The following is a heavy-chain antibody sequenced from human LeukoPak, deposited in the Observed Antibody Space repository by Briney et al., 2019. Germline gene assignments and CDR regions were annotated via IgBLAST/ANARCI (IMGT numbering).Heavy chain of an antibody. CDR3: ARQYSYGSRAFDY. V-gene: IGHV3-11*01. D-gene: IGHD5-18*01. CDR2: ISSSGSTI. CDR1: GFTFSDYY. J-gene: IGHJ4*02. Sequence: GSLRLSCAASGFTFSDYYMKWIRQAPGKGLEWVSYISSSGSTIYYADSVKGRFTISRDNAKNSLYLQMNSLRAEDTAVYYCARQYSYGSRAFDYWGQGTLVTVSS.